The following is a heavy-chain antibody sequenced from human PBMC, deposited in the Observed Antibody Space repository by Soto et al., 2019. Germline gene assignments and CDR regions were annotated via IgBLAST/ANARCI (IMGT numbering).Heavy chain of an antibody. CDR2: ISAYNGNT. J-gene: IGHJ6*02. Sequence: QVQLVQSGAEVKKPGASVKVSCKASGYTFTSYGISWVRQAPGQGLEWMGWISAYNGNTNYAQKLQGRVTMTKDTSTSNAYMELRSLRSDDTAVYYCARAGARQYLSYYYGMDVWGQGTTVTVSS. CDR1: GYTFTSYG. D-gene: IGHD3-9*01. CDR3: ARAGARQYLSYYYGMDV. V-gene: IGHV1-18*04.